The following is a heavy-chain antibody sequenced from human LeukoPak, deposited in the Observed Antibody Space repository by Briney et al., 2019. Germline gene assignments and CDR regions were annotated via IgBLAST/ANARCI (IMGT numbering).Heavy chain of an antibody. Sequence: TGGSLRLSCAASGFTFSGSWMSWVRQAPGKGLEWVASNNKDGSEKNYVDSLKGRFTISRDNAKNSLYLQMNSLRAEDTAVYYCTRFKLSVVRGIISQPLAYWGQGTLLTVSS. CDR3: TRFKLSVVRGIISQPLAY. V-gene: IGHV3-7*03. J-gene: IGHJ4*02. D-gene: IGHD3-10*01. CDR2: NNKDGSEK. CDR1: GFTFSGSW.